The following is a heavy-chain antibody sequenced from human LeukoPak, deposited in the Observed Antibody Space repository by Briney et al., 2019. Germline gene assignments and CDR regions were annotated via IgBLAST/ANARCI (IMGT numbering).Heavy chain of an antibody. J-gene: IGHJ6*03. CDR1: GFTFSTYG. CDR2: ICFDGTNK. Sequence: GGSLRLSCAASGFTFSTYGMHWVCQAPGKGLEWVALICFDGTNKYYADSVKGRFTISRDNSKDTLYLQMNSLRAEDTAVYYCAKAGYCSSSSCDTATYFYYYMDVWGKGTTVTVSS. CDR3: AKAGYCSSSSCDTATYFYYYMDV. D-gene: IGHD2-2*02. V-gene: IGHV3-33*06.